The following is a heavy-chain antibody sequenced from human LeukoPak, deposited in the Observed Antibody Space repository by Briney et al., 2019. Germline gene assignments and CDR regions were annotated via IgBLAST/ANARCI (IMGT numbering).Heavy chain of an antibody. Sequence: GGSLRLSCAASGFTFSSYSMNWVRQAPGKGLEWVSYISSSSSTIYYADSVKGRFTISRDNAKNSLYLQMNSLRDEDTAVYYCARVDYYDSSARFNDAFDIWGQGTMVTVSS. CDR2: ISSSSSTI. V-gene: IGHV3-48*02. CDR3: ARVDYYDSSARFNDAFDI. D-gene: IGHD3-22*01. CDR1: GFTFSSYS. J-gene: IGHJ3*02.